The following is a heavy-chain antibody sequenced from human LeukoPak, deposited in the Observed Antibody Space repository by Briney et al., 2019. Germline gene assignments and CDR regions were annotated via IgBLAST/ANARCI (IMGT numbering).Heavy chain of an antibody. CDR1: GFTFSSYG. V-gene: IGHV3-33*01. J-gene: IGHJ4*02. CDR2: IWYDGSNK. Sequence: GRSLRLSCAASGFTFSSYGMHWVRQAPGKGLEWVAVIWYDGSNKYYADSVKGRFTISRDNSKNTLYLQMNSLRAEDTAVYYCARDEWDSSGYYPHYYFDYWGQGTLVTVSS. D-gene: IGHD3-22*01. CDR3: ARDEWDSSGYYPHYYFDY.